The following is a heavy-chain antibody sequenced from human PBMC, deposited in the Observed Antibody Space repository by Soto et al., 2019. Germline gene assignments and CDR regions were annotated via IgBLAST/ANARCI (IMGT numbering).Heavy chain of an antibody. D-gene: IGHD6-13*01. J-gene: IGHJ4*02. V-gene: IGHV4-38-2*01. CDR3: ARAAYGSSTLFDY. Sequence: SETLSLTCAVSGYFFSSDYFWGWIRQPPGKGLEWIGSIYQSGSTYYNPSLKSRVSTSVDTSKNQFSLKLSSVTAADTAVYYCARAAYGSSTLFDYWGRGALVTAPQ. CDR2: IYQSGST. CDR1: GYFFSSDYF.